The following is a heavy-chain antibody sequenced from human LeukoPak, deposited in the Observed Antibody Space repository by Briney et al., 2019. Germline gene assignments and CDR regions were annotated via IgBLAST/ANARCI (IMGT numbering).Heavy chain of an antibody. Sequence: GGSLRLSCAASGFTVTTKTMAWVRQAPGRGLEWVSSFYSPGSTYYADSVHGRFTISRDTSLNTLFLQMSSLRVEDTAVYYCASARESCIGSTCYEYFPRWSQGT. CDR3: ASARESCIGSTCYEYFPR. CDR1: GFTVTTKT. J-gene: IGHJ1*01. V-gene: IGHV3-53*01. CDR2: FYSPGST. D-gene: IGHD3-22*01.